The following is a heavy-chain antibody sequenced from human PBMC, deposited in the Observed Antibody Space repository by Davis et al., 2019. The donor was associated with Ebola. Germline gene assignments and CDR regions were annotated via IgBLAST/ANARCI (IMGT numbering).Heavy chain of an antibody. CDR1: GFTFSTYG. CDR2: IWFDGSNK. Sequence: GGSLRLSCAASGFTFSTYGMHWVRQAPGKGLEWVAFIWFDGSNKNYADSVKGRFTISRDNSKNTLYLQMNSLRAEDTAVYYCARERGSYLYYYYGMDVWGQGTTVTVSS. V-gene: IGHV3-33*01. CDR3: ARERGSYLYYYYGMDV. J-gene: IGHJ6*02. D-gene: IGHD1-26*01.